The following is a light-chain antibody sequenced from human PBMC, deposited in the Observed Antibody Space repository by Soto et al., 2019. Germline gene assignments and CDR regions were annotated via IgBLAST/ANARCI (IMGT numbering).Light chain of an antibody. CDR3: QQYNDWPPLT. V-gene: IGKV3-15*01. CDR2: DAS. J-gene: IGKJ4*01. CDR1: QSIRTN. Sequence: EIMMTQSPATVSVSPGERATLSCRASQSIRTNVAWYQQKPGQALRLLIYDASTRATGLSSRFRGSGSGTEFTLTISSLQSEDVAIYYCQQYNDWPPLTFGGGTGLEI.